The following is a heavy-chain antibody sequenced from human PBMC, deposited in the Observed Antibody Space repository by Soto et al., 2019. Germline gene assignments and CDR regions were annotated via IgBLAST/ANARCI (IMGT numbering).Heavy chain of an antibody. Sequence: SVKVSCKASGGTFSSYTISWVRQAPGQGLEWMGRIIPILGIANYAQKFQGRVTITADKSTSTAYMELSSLRSEDTAVYYCARARLGDYYDSPEYFQHWGQGTLVTVSS. CDR3: ARARLGDYYDSPEYFQH. J-gene: IGHJ1*01. V-gene: IGHV1-69*02. D-gene: IGHD3-22*01. CDR1: GGTFSSYT. CDR2: IIPILGIA.